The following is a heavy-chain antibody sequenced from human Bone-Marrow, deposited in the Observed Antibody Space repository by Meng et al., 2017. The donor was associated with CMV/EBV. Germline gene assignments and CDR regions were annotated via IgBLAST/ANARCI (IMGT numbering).Heavy chain of an antibody. V-gene: IGHV3-23*01. CDR1: GFTLSSYA. J-gene: IGHJ4*02. CDR3: AKEPSSWYRPSFDY. Sequence: GESLKISCAASGFTLSSYAMSWVRQAPGKGLEWVSAISGSGGNTYYADSVKGRFTISRDNSENTLYLQMNSLRVEDTAVYYCAKEPSSWYRPSFDYWVQGTLVTVSS. D-gene: IGHD6-13*01. CDR2: ISGSGGNT.